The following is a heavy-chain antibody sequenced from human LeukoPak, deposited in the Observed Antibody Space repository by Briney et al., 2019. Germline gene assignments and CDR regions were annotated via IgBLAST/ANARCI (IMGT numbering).Heavy chain of an antibody. CDR2: INPSGGST. Sequence: ASVKVSCKASGYTFTSYYMHWVRQAPGQGLEWMGIINPSGGSTSYAQKFQGRVTMTRDTSTSTVYMELSSLRSEDTAVYYCARDRYSYGPRWTPDAFDIWGQGTMVTVSS. CDR3: ARDRYSYGPRWTPDAFDI. CDR1: GYTFTSYY. J-gene: IGHJ3*02. D-gene: IGHD5-18*01. V-gene: IGHV1-46*01.